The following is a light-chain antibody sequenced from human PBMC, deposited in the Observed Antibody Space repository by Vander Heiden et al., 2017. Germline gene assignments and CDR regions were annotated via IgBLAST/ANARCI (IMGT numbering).Light chain of an antibody. CDR1: SSAVASYNY. J-gene: IGLJ2*01. CDR3: SSYTGSNNLVV. Sequence: QSALTQPPYASGSPGQSVTTSCTGNSSAVASYNYVACDQQFPGEAHNHIIHEVTKRPSGVPDRFFGSKSANKGSLIVSGLQAEDEAYYYWSSYTGSNNLVVFGGGTKLTV. CDR2: EVT. V-gene: IGLV2-8*01.